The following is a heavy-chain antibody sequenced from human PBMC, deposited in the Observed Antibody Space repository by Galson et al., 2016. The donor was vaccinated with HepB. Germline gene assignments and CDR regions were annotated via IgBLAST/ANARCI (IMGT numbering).Heavy chain of an antibody. CDR3: AREFLGYGQGAEYMDV. Sequence: SCKASGYGFTAYYIYWVRQARGQGLECMGWINPNSGYTDYSQRFQGRVTMTRDTSINTAYMQLSRLRSDDTAVYYCAREFLGYGQGAEYMDVWGKGTTVTVSS. V-gene: IGHV1-2*02. J-gene: IGHJ6*03. CDR1: GYGFTAYY. CDR2: INPNSGYT. D-gene: IGHD5-18*01.